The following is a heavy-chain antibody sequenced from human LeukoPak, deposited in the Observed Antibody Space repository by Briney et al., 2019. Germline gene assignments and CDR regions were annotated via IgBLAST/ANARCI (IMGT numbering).Heavy chain of an antibody. D-gene: IGHD6-19*01. CDR3: ARVRGSSGWYLDY. J-gene: IGHJ4*02. Sequence: PSETLSLTCSVSGYSISIGYYWGWIRPPPGKGLEGIGNIYQSGSTYYNPSLKSRVTISLDTSKNQFSLKLNSVTAADSAVYYCARVRGSSGWYLDYWGQGTLVSVSS. CDR1: GYSISIGYY. CDR2: IYQSGST. V-gene: IGHV4-38-2*02.